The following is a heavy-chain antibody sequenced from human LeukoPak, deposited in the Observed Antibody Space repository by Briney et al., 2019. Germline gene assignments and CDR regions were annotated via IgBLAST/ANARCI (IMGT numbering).Heavy chain of an antibody. CDR2: IIPIFGTA. J-gene: IGHJ5*02. CDR1: GYTFINYG. Sequence: SVKVSCKASGYTFINYGISWVRQAPGQGLEWMGGIIPIFGTANYAQKFQGRVTITADESTSTAYMELSSLRSEDTAVYYCARATMVRGVNKYNWFDPWGQGTLVTVSS. CDR3: ARATMVRGVNKYNWFDP. V-gene: IGHV1-69*13. D-gene: IGHD3-10*01.